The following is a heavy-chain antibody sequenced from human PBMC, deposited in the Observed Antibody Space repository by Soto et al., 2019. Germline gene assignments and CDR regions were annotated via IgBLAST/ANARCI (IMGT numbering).Heavy chain of an antibody. J-gene: IGHJ5*02. CDR1: GDSIISDGYF. V-gene: IGHV4-31*03. CDR3: ARLICASSICYFPAWFDP. CDR2: IYHFGTT. D-gene: IGHD2-21*01. Sequence: QVQLQESGPGLVKPSQTLSLTCTVSGDSIISDGYFWSWIRQHPGKGLEWIGSIYHFGTTYYNPSLSSRLNMSMDTSKNQFSLNLNSVTAADTAVYYCARLICASSICYFPAWFDPWGRGTLVTVSS.